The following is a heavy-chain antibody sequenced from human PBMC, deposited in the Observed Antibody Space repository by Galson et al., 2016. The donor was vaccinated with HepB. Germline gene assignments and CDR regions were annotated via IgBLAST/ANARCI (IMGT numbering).Heavy chain of an antibody. D-gene: IGHD3-10*01. V-gene: IGHV1-69*13. Sequence: SVKVSCKASGGTFNTYAISWVRQAPGQGLEWMGGIIPIFGTTNYAQKFQGRVTITADESTSTAYMELSSLRSEDTAVYYCAGGTREYYGSGSYPFDYWGQGTLVTVSS. J-gene: IGHJ4*02. CDR2: IIPIFGTT. CDR1: GGTFNTYA. CDR3: AGGTREYYGSGSYPFDY.